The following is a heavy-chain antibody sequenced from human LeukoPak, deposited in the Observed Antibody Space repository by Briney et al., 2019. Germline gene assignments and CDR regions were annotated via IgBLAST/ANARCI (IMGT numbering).Heavy chain of an antibody. J-gene: IGHJ3*02. CDR3: ARAPPSSGYAYHFDI. Sequence: GGSLRLSCAASEFTFSSYWMHWVRQARGKGLVWVSRIYSDGSITTYTDSVKGRFTISRDNAKNTLYLHMNSLRAEDTAVYYCARAPPSSGYAYHFDIWGQGTMVTVSS. V-gene: IGHV3-74*03. D-gene: IGHD5-18*01. CDR1: EFTFSSYW. CDR2: IYSDGSIT.